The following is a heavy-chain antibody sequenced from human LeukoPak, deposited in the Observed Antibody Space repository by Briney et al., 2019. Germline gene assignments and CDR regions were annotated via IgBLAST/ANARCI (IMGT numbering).Heavy chain of an antibody. CDR3: AKGRGSSGWLYYFDY. CDR1: GFTVSSNY. V-gene: IGHV3-53*01. D-gene: IGHD6-19*01. CDR2: IYSGGST. J-gene: IGHJ4*02. Sequence: PGGSLRLSCAASGFTVSSNYMSWVRQAPGKGLEWVSVIYSGGSTYYADSVKGRFTISRDNSKNTLYLQMNSLRAEDSAVYYCAKGRGSSGWLYYFDYWGQGNLVTVSS.